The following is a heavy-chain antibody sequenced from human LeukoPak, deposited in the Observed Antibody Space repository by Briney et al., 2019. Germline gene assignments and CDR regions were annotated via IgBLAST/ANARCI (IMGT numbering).Heavy chain of an antibody. V-gene: IGHV5-51*01. CDR3: ATRDPYYDFWSGYPPGDYYMDV. D-gene: IGHD3-3*01. CDR1: GYNFTSYW. J-gene: IGHJ6*03. Sequence: GESLKISCKGSGYNFTSYWIGWVRQMPGIGLEWMGIIYPGDSDTRYSPSFQGQVTISADKSISTAYLQWNSLEASDTAMYYCATRDPYYDFWSGYPPGDYYMDVWGKGTTVTVSS. CDR2: IYPGDSDT.